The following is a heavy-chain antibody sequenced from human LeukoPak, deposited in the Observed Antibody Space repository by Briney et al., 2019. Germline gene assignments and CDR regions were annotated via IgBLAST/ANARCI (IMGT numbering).Heavy chain of an antibody. J-gene: IGHJ4*02. CDR1: GGTFSSYS. CDR3: ARERVEYYFDY. CDR2: ISSSSSYI. V-gene: IGHV3-21*01. Sequence: NPGGSLSLSCAASGGTFSSYSMNWVRQPPGKGLEWVSSISSSSSYIYYASSVKRRFTISRDNAKNSPYLQMNSLRAEDTAVYYCARERVEYYFDYWGQGTLVTVSS.